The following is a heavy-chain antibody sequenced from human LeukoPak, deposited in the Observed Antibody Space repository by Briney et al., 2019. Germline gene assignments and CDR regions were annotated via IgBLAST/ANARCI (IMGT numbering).Heavy chain of an antibody. V-gene: IGHV3-23*01. CDR1: GFTFNNYG. CDR2: ISASGDGT. D-gene: IGHD5-24*01. CDR3: ARDRRRDGYNSDAFDI. Sequence: GGSLRLPCAVSGFTFNNYGMSWVRQAPGKGLEWVSTISASGDGTYYADSVKGRFTISRDNSKNTLYLQMNSLRAEDTAVYYCARDRRRDGYNSDAFDIWGQGTMVTVSS. J-gene: IGHJ3*02.